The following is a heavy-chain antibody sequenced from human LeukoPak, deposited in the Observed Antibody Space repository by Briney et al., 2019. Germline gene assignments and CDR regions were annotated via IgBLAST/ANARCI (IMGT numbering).Heavy chain of an antibody. CDR1: GGTFSSYA. V-gene: IGHV1-69*04. CDR3: ARGGIAAASY. J-gene: IGHJ4*02. Sequence: GASVKISCKACGGTFSSYAISWVRQGPGQGLEWMGRIIPILGIANYAQKFQGRVTITADKSTSTAYMELSSLRSEDTAVYYCARGGIAAASYWGQGTLVTVSS. CDR2: IIPILGIA. D-gene: IGHD6-13*01.